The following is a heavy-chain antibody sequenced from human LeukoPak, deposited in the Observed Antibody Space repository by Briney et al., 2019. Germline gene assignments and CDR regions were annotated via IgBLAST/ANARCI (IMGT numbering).Heavy chain of an antibody. CDR1: RFTVSNNH. J-gene: IGHJ4*02. Sequence: GGSLRLSCVASRFTVSNNHMNWVRQAPGKGLEWVSVIYNGDNTYYADSVQGRFTISKDNSKNTLYLQMDSLRPEDTAVYFCARASRWLAFDNWGQGTLVTVSS. V-gene: IGHV3-66*01. D-gene: IGHD6-19*01. CDR2: IYNGDNT. CDR3: ARASRWLAFDN.